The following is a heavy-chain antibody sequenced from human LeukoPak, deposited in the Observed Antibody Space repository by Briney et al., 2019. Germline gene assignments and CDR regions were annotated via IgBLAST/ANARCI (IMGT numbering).Heavy chain of an antibody. CDR3: ARDHSALVTPFYFDY. D-gene: IGHD4-23*01. CDR1: GGSISSYY. Sequence: PSETLSLTCTVSGGSISSYYWSWIRQPPGKGLEWIGYIYYSGSTNYNPSLKSRVTISVDTSKNQFSLKLSSVTAADTAVYYCARDHSALVTPFYFDYWGQGTLVTVSP. CDR2: IYYSGST. V-gene: IGHV4-59*01. J-gene: IGHJ4*02.